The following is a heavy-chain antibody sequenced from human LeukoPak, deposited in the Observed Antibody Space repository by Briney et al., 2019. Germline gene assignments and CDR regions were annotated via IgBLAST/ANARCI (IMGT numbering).Heavy chain of an antibody. V-gene: IGHV3-30*19. CDR3: ARDRDGYNYFVDY. Sequence: GRSLRLSCAASGFTFSSYGMHWVRQAPGKGLEWVAAISYDGSNKYYADSVKGRFTISRDNSKNTLYLQMNSLRAEDTAVYYCARDRDGYNYFVDYGGQGTLVTVSS. D-gene: IGHD5-24*01. CDR1: GFTFSSYG. J-gene: IGHJ4*02. CDR2: ISYDGSNK.